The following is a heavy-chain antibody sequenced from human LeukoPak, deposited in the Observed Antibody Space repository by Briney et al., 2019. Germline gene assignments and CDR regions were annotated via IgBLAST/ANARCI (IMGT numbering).Heavy chain of an antibody. V-gene: IGHV1-3*01. CDR2: ISAGNGDT. Sequence: GASVKVSCKASGYTFTIYAIHWVRQAPGQRLEWLGWISAGNGDTGYSQKFQGRVTMTRDTSTSTVYMELSSLRSEDTAVYYCARDSQQLVDPWGQGTLVTVSS. CDR1: GYTFTIYA. J-gene: IGHJ5*02. CDR3: ARDSQQLVDP. D-gene: IGHD6-13*01.